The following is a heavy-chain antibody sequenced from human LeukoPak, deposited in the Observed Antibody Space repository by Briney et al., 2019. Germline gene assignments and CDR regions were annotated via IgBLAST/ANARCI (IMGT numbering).Heavy chain of an antibody. CDR2: ISGSGGST. V-gene: IGHV3-23*01. CDR3: AKEPSSPYCSGGSCYFDY. CDR1: GFTFSSYA. D-gene: IGHD2-15*01. Sequence: GGSLRLSCAASGFTFSSYAMSWVRQAPGKGLEWVSVISGSGGSTYYADSVKGRFTISGDNSKNTLYLQMNSLRAEDTAVYYCAKEPSSPYCSGGSCYFDYWGQGTLVTVSS. J-gene: IGHJ4*02.